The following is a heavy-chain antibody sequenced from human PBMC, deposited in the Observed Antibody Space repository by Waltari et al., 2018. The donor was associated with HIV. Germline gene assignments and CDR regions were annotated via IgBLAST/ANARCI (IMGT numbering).Heavy chain of an antibody. V-gene: IGHV3-23*01. D-gene: IGHD3-10*01. Sequence: EVQVLESGGGLVQPGGSLTLSCNTSGCNFRDYAMGWVRQAPGKGRGWVSALGGSGGRIAYGDCAKWRCIISRDNTNNTLYLRMRSLRAEDTARYYGARDQASYYDSSAYAHWGQGTLVTVSS. CDR1: GCNFRDYA. CDR2: LGGSGGRI. J-gene: IGHJ4*02. CDR3: ARDQASYYDSSAYAH.